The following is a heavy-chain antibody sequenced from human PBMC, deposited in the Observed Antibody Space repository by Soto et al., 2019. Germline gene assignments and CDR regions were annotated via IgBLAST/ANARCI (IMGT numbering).Heavy chain of an antibody. CDR1: GFTFSSYA. D-gene: IGHD2-15*01. CDR2: ISGSGGST. J-gene: IGHJ6*03. Sequence: GGSLRLSCAASGFTFSSYAMSWVRQAPGKGLEWVSAISGSGGSTYYADSVKGRFTISRDNSKNTLYLQMNSLRAEDTAVYYCAKDPHYSEYCSGGSCYYYMDVWGKGTTVTVSS. V-gene: IGHV3-23*01. CDR3: AKDPHYSEYCSGGSCYYYMDV.